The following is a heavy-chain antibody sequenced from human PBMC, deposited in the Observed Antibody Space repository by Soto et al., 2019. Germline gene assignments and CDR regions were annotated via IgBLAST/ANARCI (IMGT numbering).Heavy chain of an antibody. Sequence: ASVKVSCTASGYTFTSYGISWVRQAPGQGLEWMGWISANNGNTGYAQKLQGRVTMTRNTSISTAYMELSSLRSEDTAVYYCARALDLYYMDVWGKGTTVTVS. CDR3: ARALDLYYMDV. D-gene: IGHD3-9*01. V-gene: IGHV1-8*02. CDR2: ISANNGNT. CDR1: GYTFTSYG. J-gene: IGHJ6*03.